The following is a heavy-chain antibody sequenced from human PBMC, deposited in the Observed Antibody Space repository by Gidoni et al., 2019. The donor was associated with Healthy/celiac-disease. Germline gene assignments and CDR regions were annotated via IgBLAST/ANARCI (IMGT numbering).Heavy chain of an antibody. CDR2: INHSGST. J-gene: IGHJ2*01. CDR1: ARSFSGYY. D-gene: IGHD4-17*01. Sequence: VHLQQWRAGLLKPSETLSLTCPVYARSFSGYYWSWIRQRPGKGLERIGEINHSGSTNYNPYSKSRVTISVDTSKNQFSLKLSSVTAADTAVYYCARAFSTTTVTTRVRYVDLWGRGTLVTVSS. CDR3: ARAFSTTTVTTRVRYVDL. V-gene: IGHV4-34*01.